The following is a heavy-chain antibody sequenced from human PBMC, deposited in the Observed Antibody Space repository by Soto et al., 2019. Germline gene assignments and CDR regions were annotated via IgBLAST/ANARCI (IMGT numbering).Heavy chain of an antibody. J-gene: IGHJ5*02. D-gene: IGHD2-15*01. V-gene: IGHV1-8*01. CDR1: GYTFTDYD. CDR3: ARVAVAARPRWYNWFDP. Sequence: QEQLVQSGAEVKKPGASVKVSCKTSGYTFTDYDINWVRQATGQGLEWIGWMNPNSGETGYAQKFHGRVTMTRSTSLSTAYLELSGLRSEDTAVYYCARVAVAARPRWYNWFDPWGQGTLVTVSS. CDR2: MNPNSGET.